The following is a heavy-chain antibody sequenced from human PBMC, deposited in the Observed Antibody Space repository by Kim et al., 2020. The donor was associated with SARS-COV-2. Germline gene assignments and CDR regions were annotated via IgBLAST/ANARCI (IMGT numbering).Heavy chain of an antibody. Sequence: SETLSLTCTVSGGSISSGGYYWSWIRQHPGKGLEWIGYIYYSGSTYYNPSLKSPVTITVDTSKNQFSLKLSTVTAADTAVYYCARGSAGDYVWGSQSHAFDIWGQGTMVTVSS. J-gene: IGHJ3*02. V-gene: IGHV4-31*01. CDR3: ARGSAGDYVWGSQSHAFDI. CDR2: IYYSGST. CDR1: GGSISSGGYY. D-gene: IGHD3-16*01.